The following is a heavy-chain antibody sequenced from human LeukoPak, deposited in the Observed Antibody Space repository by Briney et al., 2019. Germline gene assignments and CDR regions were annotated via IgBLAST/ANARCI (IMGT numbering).Heavy chain of an antibody. J-gene: IGHJ5*02. CDR1: GGTFSSYA. CDR2: IIPIFGAA. Sequence: SVKVSCKASGGTFSSYAISWVRQAPGQGLEWMGRIIPIFGAANYAQKFQGRVTITTDESTSTAYMELSSLRSEDTAVYYCARDPSSSWSYNWFDPWGQGTLVTVSS. CDR3: ARDPSSSWSYNWFDP. D-gene: IGHD6-13*01. V-gene: IGHV1-69*05.